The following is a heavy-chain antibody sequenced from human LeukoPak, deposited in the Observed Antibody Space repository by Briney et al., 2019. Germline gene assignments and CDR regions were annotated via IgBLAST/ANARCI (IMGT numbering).Heavy chain of an antibody. CDR1: GYSFTSYW. Sequence: GESLKISCKGSGYSFTSYWIVWVRQMPGKGLEWMGIIYPGGSETRYSPSFQGQVTISADKSISTAYLQWSSLKASDTAMYYCARRVAAAGTEWFDPWGQGTLVTVSS. CDR2: IYPGGSET. V-gene: IGHV5-51*01. CDR3: ARRVAAAGTEWFDP. J-gene: IGHJ5*02. D-gene: IGHD6-13*01.